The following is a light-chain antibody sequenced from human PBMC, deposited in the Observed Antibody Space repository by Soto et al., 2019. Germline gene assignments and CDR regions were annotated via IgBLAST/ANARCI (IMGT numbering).Light chain of an antibody. CDR3: QSYDSSNHEVV. V-gene: IGLV6-57*04. Sequence: NFMLTQPHSVSESPGKKVTISCTRSSGSIASNYVQWYQQRPGSAPTTVIYEDNQRPSGVPDRFSGSIDSSSNSASLTISGLKTEDEADYYCQSYDSSNHEVVFGGGTKLTVL. J-gene: IGLJ2*01. CDR1: SGSIASNY. CDR2: EDN.